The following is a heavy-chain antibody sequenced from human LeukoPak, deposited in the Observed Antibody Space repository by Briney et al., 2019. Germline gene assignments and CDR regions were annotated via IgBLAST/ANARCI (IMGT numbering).Heavy chain of an antibody. CDR1: GFIFSSSG. Sequence: PGGSLRLSCATSGFIFSSSGIYWVRQAPGKGLEWVAFIRYDGSDKYYADSVKGRFTISRDNSMKTLYLQMNSLRAEDTAVYYCAKDLGSAVEYFQYWGQGTLVTVSS. CDR3: AKDLGSAVEYFQY. CDR2: IRYDGSDK. J-gene: IGHJ1*01. D-gene: IGHD6-19*01. V-gene: IGHV3-30*02.